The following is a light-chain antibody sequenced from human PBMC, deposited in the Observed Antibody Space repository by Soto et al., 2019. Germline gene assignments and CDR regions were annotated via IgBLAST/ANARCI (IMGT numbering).Light chain of an antibody. J-gene: IGKJ5*01. Sequence: DIQLTQSPSSLSASVGDRVTITCRANQGISNYLAWYQQKPGKVPKLLVYAASKLHSGVPSRFSGSGSGTDFALTISGLQPEDVATYYCQKFNSASITFGQGTRLEIK. CDR3: QKFNSASIT. CDR1: QGISNY. V-gene: IGKV1-27*01. CDR2: AAS.